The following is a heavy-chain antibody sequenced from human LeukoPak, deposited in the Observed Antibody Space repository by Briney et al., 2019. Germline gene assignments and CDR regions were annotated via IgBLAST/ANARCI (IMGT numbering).Heavy chain of an antibody. CDR2: IWYDGSKK. CDR1: GFTFSSYG. CDR3: ARGGYDLWSGYRIDY. D-gene: IGHD3-3*01. V-gene: IGHV3-33*01. J-gene: IGHJ4*02. Sequence: GGSLRLSCAASGFTFSSYGMHWVRQAPGKGLEWVAIIWYDGSKKYYADSVKGRFTISRDTSKNTLYLQMNSLGVEDTAVYYCARGGYDLWSGYRIDYWGQGTLVTVSS.